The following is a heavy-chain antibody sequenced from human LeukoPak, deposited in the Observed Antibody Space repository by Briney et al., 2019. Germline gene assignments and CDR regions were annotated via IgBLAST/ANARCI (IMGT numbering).Heavy chain of an antibody. CDR3: ARHSNWGAFNS. CDR1: GGSISNNNYY. V-gene: IGHV4-39*01. CDR2: IYYSGST. J-gene: IGHJ4*02. D-gene: IGHD7-27*01. Sequence: SETLSLTCTVSGGSISNNNYYCDWIRQPPGKGLEWIGSIYYSGSTNYNPSLKSRVAISVDTSKNQFSLKLRSVTAADTAVYYCARHSNWGAFNSWGQGTLVTASS.